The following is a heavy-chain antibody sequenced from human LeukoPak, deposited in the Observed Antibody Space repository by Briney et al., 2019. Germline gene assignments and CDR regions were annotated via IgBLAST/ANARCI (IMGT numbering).Heavy chain of an antibody. V-gene: IGHV4-59*12. J-gene: IGHJ5*02. CDR3: ARESAVYAINWFDP. D-gene: IGHD2-8*01. Sequence: SETLSLTCTVSGGSISSYYWSWIRQPPGKGLEWIGHIYYSGSTDYNPSLKSRVTISVDTSKNQFSLKLSSVTAADTAVYYCARESAVYAINWFDPWGQGTLVTVSS. CDR2: IYYSGST. CDR1: GGSISSYY.